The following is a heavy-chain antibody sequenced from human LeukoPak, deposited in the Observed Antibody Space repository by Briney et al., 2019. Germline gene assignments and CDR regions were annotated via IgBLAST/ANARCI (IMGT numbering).Heavy chain of an antibody. J-gene: IGHJ4*02. CDR2: ISAYNGNT. Sequence: ASVKVSCKASGYTFTSYGISWVRQAPGQGLEWMGWISAYNGNTNYAQKLQGRVTMTTDTSTSTAYMELRSLRSGDTAVYYCARATERVLLWFGKKYYFDYWGQGTLVTVSS. D-gene: IGHD3-10*01. CDR3: ARATERVLLWFGKKYYFDY. CDR1: GYTFTSYG. V-gene: IGHV1-18*01.